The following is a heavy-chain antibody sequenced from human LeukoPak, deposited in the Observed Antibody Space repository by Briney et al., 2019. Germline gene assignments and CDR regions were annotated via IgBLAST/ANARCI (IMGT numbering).Heavy chain of an antibody. CDR2: MSSTNEI. J-gene: IGHJ4*02. D-gene: IGHD3-9*01. V-gene: IGHV3-69-1*01. CDR3: ARDHDWAFDY. Sequence: PGGSLRLSCAASGFTFSDYAMNWVRQAPGKGLEWVSYMSSTNEIHYADCVKGRFTIPGDNAMNSLYLQMNSLTAEDTAVYYCARDHDWAFDYWGQGTVVTVSS. CDR1: GFTFSDYA.